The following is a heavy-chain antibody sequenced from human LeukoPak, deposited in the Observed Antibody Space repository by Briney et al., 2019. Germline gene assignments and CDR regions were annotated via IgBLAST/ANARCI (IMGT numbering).Heavy chain of an antibody. V-gene: IGHV3-21*01. D-gene: IGHD2-15*01. J-gene: IGHJ4*02. Sequence: GGSLRLSCAASGFTFSSYGMHWVRQAPGKGLEWVSSISCGSSYIYYADSVKGRFTISRDNAKNTLYLQMNSLRAEDTAVYYCARAEWICYCSGGSCYSSFDYWGQGALVTVSS. CDR1: GFTFSSYG. CDR3: ARAEWICYCSGGSCYSSFDY. CDR2: ISCGSSYI.